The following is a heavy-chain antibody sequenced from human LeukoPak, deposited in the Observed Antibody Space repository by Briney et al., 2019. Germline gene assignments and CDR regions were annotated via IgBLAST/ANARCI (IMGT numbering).Heavy chain of an antibody. V-gene: IGHV1-18*01. D-gene: IGHD1-1*01. J-gene: IGHJ4*02. Sequence: ASVKVSCKASGYTFSIYGINWVRQAPGQGLEWMGRITTYNGKTHYAQKFQGRVTMTTVTSTNTAFMELRSLRSDDTAVDHCATDLRGNVHFDYWGQGTLVTVSS. CDR1: GYTFSIYG. CDR2: ITTYNGKT. CDR3: ATDLRGNVHFDY.